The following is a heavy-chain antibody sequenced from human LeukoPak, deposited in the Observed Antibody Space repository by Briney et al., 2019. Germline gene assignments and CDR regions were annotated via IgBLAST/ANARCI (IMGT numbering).Heavy chain of an antibody. CDR1: GGSISSYY. J-gene: IGHJ4*02. CDR2: IYYSGST. CDR3: AITMIVVVITGLFDY. Sequence: SETLSLTCTVSGGSISSYYWSWIRQPPGKGLEWIGYIYYSGSTNYNPSLKSRVTISVDTSKNQFSLKLSSVTAADTAVYYCAITMIVVVITGLFDYWGQETLVTVSS. V-gene: IGHV4-59*01. D-gene: IGHD3-22*01.